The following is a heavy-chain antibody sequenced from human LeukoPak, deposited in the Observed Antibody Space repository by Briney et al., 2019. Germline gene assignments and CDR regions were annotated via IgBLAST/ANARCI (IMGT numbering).Heavy chain of an antibody. V-gene: IGHV3-30*18. J-gene: IGHJ5*02. CDR3: AKGPRCIAAAGTKGNWFDP. CDR2: ISYDGSNK. D-gene: IGHD6-13*01. Sequence: PGGALRLSCAASGFTFSSYGMHWVRQAPGKGLERVAVISYDGSNKYYADSVKGRFTISRDNSKNTLYLQMNSLRAEDTAVYYCAKGPRCIAAAGTKGNWFDPWGQGTLVTVSS. CDR1: GFTFSSYG.